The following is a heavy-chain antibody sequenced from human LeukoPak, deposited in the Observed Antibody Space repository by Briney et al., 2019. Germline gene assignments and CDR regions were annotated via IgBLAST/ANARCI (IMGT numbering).Heavy chain of an antibody. CDR3: ARDAAYGSGSYYVGYYFDY. CDR2: IWYDGSNK. D-gene: IGHD3-10*01. CDR1: GFTFSSYG. Sequence: PGGSLRLSCAASGFTFSSYGMHWVRQAPGKGLEWVAVIWYDGSNKYYADSVKGRFTISRDNSKNTLYLQMNSLRAEDTAVYYCARDAAYGSGSYYVGYYFDYWGQGTLVTVSS. J-gene: IGHJ4*02. V-gene: IGHV3-33*01.